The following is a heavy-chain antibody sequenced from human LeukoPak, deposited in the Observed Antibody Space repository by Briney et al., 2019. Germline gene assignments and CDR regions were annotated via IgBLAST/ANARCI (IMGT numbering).Heavy chain of an antibody. D-gene: IGHD3-3*01. Sequence: SETLSLTCTVSGGSISSGSYYWSWIRQPAGKGLEWIGRIYTSGSTNYNPSLKSRVTISVDTSKNQFSLKLSSVTAANTAVYYCARTGRSPRKFDPWGQGTLVTVSS. V-gene: IGHV4-61*02. J-gene: IGHJ5*02. CDR2: IYTSGST. CDR3: ARTGRSPRKFDP. CDR1: GGSISSGSYY.